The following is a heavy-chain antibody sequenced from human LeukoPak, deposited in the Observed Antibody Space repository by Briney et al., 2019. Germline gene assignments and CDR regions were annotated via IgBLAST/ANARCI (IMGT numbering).Heavy chain of an antibody. Sequence: SVKVSCKASGDTFSNYAISWVRQAPGQGLEWMGSIIPMFGTPNNAQKFQDRVTITADKSTNTAYMELSSLRSEDTAVYYCARVAAPGNRFWFDPWGQGTLVTVSS. CDR1: GDTFSNYA. CDR3: ARVAAPGNRFWFDP. CDR2: IIPMFGTP. J-gene: IGHJ5*02. D-gene: IGHD6-13*01. V-gene: IGHV1-69*06.